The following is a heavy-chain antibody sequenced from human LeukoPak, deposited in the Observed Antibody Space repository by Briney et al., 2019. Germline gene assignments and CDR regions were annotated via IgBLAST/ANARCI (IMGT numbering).Heavy chain of an antibody. CDR3: ARFPRGYSYGSADY. CDR2: ISSSGSTI. V-gene: IGHV3-48*03. D-gene: IGHD5-18*01. J-gene: IGHJ4*02. Sequence: GGSLRLSCAASGFTSSSYEMNWVRQAPGKGQEWVSYISSSGSTIYYADSVKGRFTISRDNAKNSLYLQMNSLRAEDTAVYYGARFPRGYSYGSADYWGQGTLVAVSS. CDR1: GFTSSSYE.